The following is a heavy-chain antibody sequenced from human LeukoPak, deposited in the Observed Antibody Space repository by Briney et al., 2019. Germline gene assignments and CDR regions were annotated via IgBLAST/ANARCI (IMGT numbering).Heavy chain of an antibody. CDR2: VYPGDSDT. CDR1: GYSFTSYW. CDR3: ASPVGGGSFLDAFDI. D-gene: IGHD2-15*01. J-gene: IGHJ3*02. V-gene: IGHV5-51*01. Sequence: GESLQISCKGSGYSFTSYWIGWVRQMPGKGLEWMGIVYPGDSDTRYSPSFQGQVTISADKSISTAYLQWSSLKASDTAMYYCASPVGGGSFLDAFDIWGQGTMVTVSS.